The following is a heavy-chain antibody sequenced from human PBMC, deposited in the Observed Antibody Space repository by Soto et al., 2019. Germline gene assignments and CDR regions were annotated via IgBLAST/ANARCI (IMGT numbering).Heavy chain of an antibody. CDR1: GYTFTGYY. J-gene: IGHJ4*02. CDR2: INPNTGDT. V-gene: IGHV1-2*02. Sequence: ASVKVSCKASGYTFTGYYIHWVRQAPGQGLEWMGWINPNTGDTKFAQTFQGRVTMTRDTSISTAYMDLRRLTSDDTAVYYCARDLRGTYYFDYWGQGTQVPSPQ. D-gene: IGHD1-26*01. CDR3: ARDLRGTYYFDY.